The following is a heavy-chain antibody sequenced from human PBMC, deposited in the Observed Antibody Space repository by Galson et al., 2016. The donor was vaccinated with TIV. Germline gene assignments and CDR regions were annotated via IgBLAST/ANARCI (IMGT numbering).Heavy chain of an antibody. V-gene: IGHV3-7*01. CDR2: ITEDGSEK. D-gene: IGHD2-21*01. CDR1: GFTFSNYW. CDR3: ARGGSDSDY. Sequence: SLRLSCAVSGFTFSNYWMTWVRQAPGKGLERVANITEDGSEKNYVDLVKGRVTISRDNAKNSMYLQMNSVRAEDTAVYYCARGGSDSDYWGQGTLVTVSS. J-gene: IGHJ4*02.